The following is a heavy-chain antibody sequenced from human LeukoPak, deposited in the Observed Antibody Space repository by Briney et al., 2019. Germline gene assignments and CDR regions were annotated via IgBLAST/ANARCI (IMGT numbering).Heavy chain of an antibody. D-gene: IGHD2-21*02. CDR3: ARSHLGVTAKDYYYGMDV. CDR1: GFTFSDYY. Sequence: GGSLRLSCAASGFTFSDYYMSWIRQAPGKGLEWVSYISSSGSTIYYVDSVKGRFTISRDNAKNSLYLQMNSLRAEDTAVYYCARSHLGVTAKDYYYGMDVWGQGTTVTVSS. CDR2: ISSSGSTI. J-gene: IGHJ6*02. V-gene: IGHV3-11*01.